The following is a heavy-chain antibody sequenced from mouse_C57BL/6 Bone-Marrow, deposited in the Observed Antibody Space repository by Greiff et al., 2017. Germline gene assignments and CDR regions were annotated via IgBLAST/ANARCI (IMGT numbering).Heavy chain of an antibody. CDR2: IWTGGGT. CDR1: GFSFTSYS. D-gene: IGHD2-4*01. CDR3: ARKSYDYDGYYYAIDY. J-gene: IGHJ4*01. V-gene: IGHV2-9-1*01. Sequence: VQLQQSGPGLVAPSQSLSITCTVSGFSFTSYSISWVRQPPGKGLEWLGVIWTGGGTNYNSALKSRLSISKDNSKSQVFLKMNSLQTNDTARYYCARKSYDYDGYYYAIDYWGQGTSVTVSS.